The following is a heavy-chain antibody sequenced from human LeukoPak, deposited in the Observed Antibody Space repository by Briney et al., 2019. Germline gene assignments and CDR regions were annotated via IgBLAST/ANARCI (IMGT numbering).Heavy chain of an antibody. D-gene: IGHD3-22*01. Sequence: TGGSLRLSCAASGFTVSSNYMSWVRQAPGKGLEWVSVIYSGGSTYYADSVKGRFTISRDNSKNTLYLQMNSLRDEDTAVYYCARSYDSSGYYDYYGMDVWGQGTTVTVSS. CDR2: IYSGGST. V-gene: IGHV3-66*01. CDR1: GFTVSSNY. CDR3: ARSYDSSGYYDYYGMDV. J-gene: IGHJ6*02.